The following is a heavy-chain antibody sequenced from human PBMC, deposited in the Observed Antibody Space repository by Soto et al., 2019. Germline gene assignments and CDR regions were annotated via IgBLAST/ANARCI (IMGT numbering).Heavy chain of an antibody. CDR2: IYWHDDR. Sequence: QITLKESGPTLVKPTQTLTLTCTFSGFSLSTSGVGVGWIRQPPGKALEWLALIYWHDDRRYSPSLKSRLTITEHTSKTQVGLTTTHINPVDTATYHCAHRRYSSSGGRDGRDEDYWGQETLLTVS. CDR3: AHRRYSSSGGRDGRDEDY. V-gene: IGHV2-5*01. CDR1: GFSLSTSGVG. D-gene: IGHD6-13*01. J-gene: IGHJ4*02.